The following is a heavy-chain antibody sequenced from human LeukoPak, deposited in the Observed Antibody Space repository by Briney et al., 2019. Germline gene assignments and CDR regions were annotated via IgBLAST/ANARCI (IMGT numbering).Heavy chain of an antibody. CDR2: ISSSGSTI. CDR1: GFTFSDYY. V-gene: IGHV3-11*04. CDR3: ARDRGFPQSQFDAFDI. J-gene: IGHJ3*02. D-gene: IGHD3-10*01. Sequence: GGSLRLSCAASGFTFSDYYMSWIRQAPGKGLEWVSYISSSGSTIYYADSVKGRFTISRDNAKNSLYLQMNSLRAEDTAVYYCARDRGFPQSQFDAFDIWGQGTMVTVSS.